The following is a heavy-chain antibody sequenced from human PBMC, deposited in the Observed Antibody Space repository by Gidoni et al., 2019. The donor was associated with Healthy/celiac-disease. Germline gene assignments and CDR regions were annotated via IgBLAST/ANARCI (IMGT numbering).Heavy chain of an antibody. J-gene: IGHJ4*02. D-gene: IGHD2-15*01. CDR1: GFTFIRSG. CDR2: ISYKGSNK. CDR3: AKDLGTCSGGSCYSPHY. Sequence: QVQLVDSGGGVVQPATSLILSCAASGFTFIRSGMHGVRQAPGKGLEWVAVISYKGSNKYYADTVKDRFTISRDNSKNTLYLQMNSLRAEETAVYYCAKDLGTCSGGSCYSPHYWGQGTLVTVSS. V-gene: IGHV3-30*18.